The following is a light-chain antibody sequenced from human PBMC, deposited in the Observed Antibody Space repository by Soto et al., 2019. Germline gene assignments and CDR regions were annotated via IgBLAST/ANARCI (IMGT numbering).Light chain of an antibody. J-gene: IGLJ1*01. Sequence: QSVLTQPASVSGSPGQSITISCTGTSSDVGGYNYVSWYQQHPGKAPKLIIYEVNNRPSGVSDRFSASKSGNTASLTISGLQTKDEAEYYCSSWTTSDPYVFGTGTKVTVL. CDR1: SSDVGGYNY. V-gene: IGLV2-14*01. CDR2: EVN. CDR3: SSWTTSDPYV.